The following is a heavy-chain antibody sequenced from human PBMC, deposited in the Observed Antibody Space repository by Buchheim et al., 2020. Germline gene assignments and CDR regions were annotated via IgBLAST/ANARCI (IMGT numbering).Heavy chain of an antibody. CDR1: GFTFSSYG. Sequence: QVQLVESGGGVVQPGRSLRLSCAASGFTFSSYGMHWVRQAPGKGLEWVAVISYDGSNKYSADSVKGRFTISRDNSKNTLYLQMNSLRAEDTAVYYCAKDRLTDYYYYYMDVWGKGTT. CDR2: ISYDGSNK. J-gene: IGHJ6*03. CDR3: AKDRLTDYYYYYMDV. D-gene: IGHD6-6*01. V-gene: IGHV3-30*18.